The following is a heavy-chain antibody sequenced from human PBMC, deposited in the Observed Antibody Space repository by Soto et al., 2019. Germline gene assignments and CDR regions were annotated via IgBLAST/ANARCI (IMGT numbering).Heavy chain of an antibody. CDR1: GFTFSSYW. J-gene: IGHJ4*02. D-gene: IGHD2-21*01. Sequence: EEQLVESGGGLVQPGGSLRLSCAASGFTFSSYWMHWVRQAPGKGLVWVSRINPGGSITAYADSVKGRFTISSDNAKNTLYLQMNSLRGDDTAVYYCARVPTGKYGAWNYWGQGTLVTVSS. CDR3: ARVPTGKYGAWNY. CDR2: INPGGSIT. V-gene: IGHV3-74*01.